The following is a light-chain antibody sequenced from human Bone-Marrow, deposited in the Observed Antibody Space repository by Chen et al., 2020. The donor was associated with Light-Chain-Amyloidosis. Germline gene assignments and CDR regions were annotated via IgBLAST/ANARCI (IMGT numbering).Light chain of an antibody. CDR2: RDT. Sequence: SYELTQPPSVSVSPGQTARITCSGDDLPTKYAYWYQQNPGQAPVLVIHRDTERPSGISERFSGSRSGTTATLTISGSQAEYEADYHCQSADSSGTYEVIFGGGTKLTVL. V-gene: IGLV3-25*03. CDR3: QSADSSGTYEVI. J-gene: IGLJ2*01. CDR1: DLPTKY.